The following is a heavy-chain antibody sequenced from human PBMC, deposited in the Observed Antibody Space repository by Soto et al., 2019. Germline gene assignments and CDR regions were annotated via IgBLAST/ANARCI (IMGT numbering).Heavy chain of an antibody. D-gene: IGHD1-7*01. Sequence: TSETLSLTCTVSGGSISSYYWSWIRQPPGKGLEWIGYIYYSGSTNYNPSLKSRVTISVDTSKNQFSLKLSSVTAADTAVYYCARGPRWELLNLVLHGMDVWGQGTTGNVSS. V-gene: IGHV4-59*01. CDR3: ARGPRWELLNLVLHGMDV. CDR2: IYYSGST. J-gene: IGHJ6*02. CDR1: GGSISSYY.